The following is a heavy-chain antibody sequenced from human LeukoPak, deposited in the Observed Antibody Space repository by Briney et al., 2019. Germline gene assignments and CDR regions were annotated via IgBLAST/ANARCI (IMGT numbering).Heavy chain of an antibody. CDR1: GFTFSSYA. V-gene: IGHV3-64D*06. CDR2: ISSNGGST. Sequence: GGSLRLSCSASGFTFSSYAMHWVRQAPGKGLEYVSAISSNGGSTYYADSVKGRFTISRDNSKNTLYLQMSSLRAEDTAVYYCVKGLRGAVAVHDAFDIWGQGTMVTVSS. CDR3: VKGLRGAVAVHDAFDI. J-gene: IGHJ3*02. D-gene: IGHD6-19*01.